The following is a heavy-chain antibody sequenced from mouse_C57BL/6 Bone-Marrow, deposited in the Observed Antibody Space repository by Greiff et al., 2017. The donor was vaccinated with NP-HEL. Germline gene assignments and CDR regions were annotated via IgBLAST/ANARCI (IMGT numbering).Heavy chain of an antibody. CDR2: IDPSDSYT. D-gene: IGHD1-1*02. Sequence: QVQLKQPGAELVRPGTSVKLSCKASGYTFTSYWMHWVKQRPGQGLEWIGVIDPSDSYTNYNQKFKGKATLTVDTSSSTAYMQLSSLTSEDSAVYYCARENYDYDAMDYWGQGTSVTVSS. CDR1: GYTFTSYW. V-gene: IGHV1-59*01. J-gene: IGHJ4*01. CDR3: ARENYDYDAMDY.